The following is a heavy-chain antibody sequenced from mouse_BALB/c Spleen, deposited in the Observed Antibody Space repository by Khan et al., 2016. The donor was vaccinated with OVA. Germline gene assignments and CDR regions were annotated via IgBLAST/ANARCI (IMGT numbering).Heavy chain of an antibody. Sequence: EVQLQQSGTELIKPGASVKLSCTASGFNIKDTYIHWVKERPEQGPEWIGRIDPANGDTKYDPKFQGKATITADTSSNTAYLQLSSLTSEDTAVYYGATIYGSPFTYWGQGTLVTVSA. V-gene: IGHV14-3*02. CDR3: ATIYGSPFTY. D-gene: IGHD2-1*01. J-gene: IGHJ3*01. CDR1: GFNIKDTY. CDR2: IDPANGDT.